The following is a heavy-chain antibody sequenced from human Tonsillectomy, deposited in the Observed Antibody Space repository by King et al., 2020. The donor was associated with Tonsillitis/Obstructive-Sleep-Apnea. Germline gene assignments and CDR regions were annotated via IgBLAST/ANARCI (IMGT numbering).Heavy chain of an antibody. CDR2: IYYSGNT. CDR3: ARHGPGVSRSPFDY. V-gene: IGHV4-39*01. Sequence: LQLQESGPGLVKPSETLSLTCTVSGGSISRSSYYWGWIRQPPGKGLEWIGSIYYSGNTYYNPSLKSRVTISVDTSKNQFSLKLSSVTAADTAVYYCARHGPGVSRSPFDYWGQGTLVTVSS. J-gene: IGHJ4*02. CDR1: GGSISRSSYY. D-gene: IGHD3-16*02.